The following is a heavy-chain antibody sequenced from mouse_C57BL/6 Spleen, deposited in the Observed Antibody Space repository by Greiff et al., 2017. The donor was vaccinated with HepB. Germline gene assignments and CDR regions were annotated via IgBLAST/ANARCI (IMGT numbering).Heavy chain of an antibody. V-gene: IGHV3-6*01. CDR3: ATHFDY. CDR2: ISYDGSN. Sequence: VQLKESGPGLVKPSQSLSLTCSVTGYSITSGYYWNWIRQFPGNKLEWMGYISYDGSNNYNPSLKNRISITRDTSKSQFFLKLNSVTTEDTATYYCATHFDYWGQGTTLTVSS. J-gene: IGHJ2*01. CDR1: GYSITSGYY.